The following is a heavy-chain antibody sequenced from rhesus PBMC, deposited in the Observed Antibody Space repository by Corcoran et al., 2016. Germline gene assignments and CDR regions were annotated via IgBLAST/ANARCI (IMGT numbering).Heavy chain of an antibody. Sequence: QVQLQESGPGLVKPSETLSLICIVSGDSISANWWSWIRQPPGEGLEWFGAIVGRFGTTHSSPSLKSRVTISTDASRNQWSLKVTSGTAADTAVYYCARAPATGYFDFWGQGVLVPVSS. V-gene: IGHV4-80*01. CDR2: IVGRFGTT. CDR3: ARAPATGYFDF. D-gene: IGHD6-31*01. CDR1: GDSISANW. J-gene: IGHJ4*01.